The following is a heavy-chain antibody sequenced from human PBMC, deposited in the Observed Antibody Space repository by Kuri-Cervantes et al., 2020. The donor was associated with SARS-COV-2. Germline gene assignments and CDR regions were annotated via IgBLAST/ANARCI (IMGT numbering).Heavy chain of an antibody. J-gene: IGHJ5*02. D-gene: IGHD6-6*01. CDR1: GGSISSYY. CDR3: ARDSRRFDP. CDR2: IYYSGST. V-gene: IGHV4-59*01. Sequence: SETLSLTCTVSGGSISSYYWSWIRQPPGKGLEWIGYIYYSGSTNYNPSLKSRVTISVDTSKNQFSLKLSSVTAADTAVYYCARDSRRFDPWGQGTLVTGSS.